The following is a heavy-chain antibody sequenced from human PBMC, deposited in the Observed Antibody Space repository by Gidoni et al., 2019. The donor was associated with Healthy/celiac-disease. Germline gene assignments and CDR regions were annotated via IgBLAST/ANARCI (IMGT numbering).Heavy chain of an antibody. J-gene: IGHJ3*02. V-gene: IGHV4-59*01. CDR3: ARSTAADTDAFDI. Sequence: NPSLKSRVTISVDTSKNQFSLKLSSVTAADTAVYYCARSTAADTDAFDIWGQGTMVTVSS. D-gene: IGHD3-9*01.